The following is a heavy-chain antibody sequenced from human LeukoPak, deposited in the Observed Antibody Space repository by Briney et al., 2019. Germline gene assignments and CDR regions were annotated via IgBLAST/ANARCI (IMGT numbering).Heavy chain of an antibody. D-gene: IGHD3-10*01. CDR2: INPSGGST. CDR3: ARDTGAEAFDI. V-gene: IGHV1-46*01. CDR1: GYTFTSYY. J-gene: IGHJ3*02. Sequence: ASVKVSCKASGYTFTSYYMHWVRQAPGQGLEWMGIINPSGGSTSYAQKFQGRVTMTRDTSTSTVYMELSSLRSEDTGVYYCARDTGAEAFDIWGQGTMVTVSS.